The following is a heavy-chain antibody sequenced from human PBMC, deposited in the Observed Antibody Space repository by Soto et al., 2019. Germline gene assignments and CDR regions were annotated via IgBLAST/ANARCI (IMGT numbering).Heavy chain of an antibody. CDR3: ARDRVAGVEIMYYFDY. Sequence: QVQLVQSGAEVKKPGSSVKVSCKASGGTFSSYAISWVRQAPGQGLEWMGGIIPIFGTANYAQKFQGRVTITADESTSTADMELSSLRSEDTAVYYCARDRVAGVEIMYYFDYWGQGTLVTVSS. J-gene: IGHJ4*02. CDR1: GGTFSSYA. D-gene: IGHD2-15*01. V-gene: IGHV1-69*01. CDR2: IIPIFGTA.